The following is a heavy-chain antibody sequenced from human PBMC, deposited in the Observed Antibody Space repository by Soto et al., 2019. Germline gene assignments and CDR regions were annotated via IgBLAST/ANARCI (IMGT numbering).Heavy chain of an antibody. CDR3: AGEVVITSGGAFDI. CDR1: GGSISSYY. D-gene: IGHD3-22*01. CDR2: IYYSGST. J-gene: IGHJ3*02. Sequence: SETLSLTCTVSGGSISSYYWNWIRQPPGKGLEWIGYIYYSGSTNYNPSLKSRVTISVDTSKNQFSLKLSSVTAADTAVYYCAGEVVITSGGAFDIWGQGTMVTVSS. V-gene: IGHV4-59*01.